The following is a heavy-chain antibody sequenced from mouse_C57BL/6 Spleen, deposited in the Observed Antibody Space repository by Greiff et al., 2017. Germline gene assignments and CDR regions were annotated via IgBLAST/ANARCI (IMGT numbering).Heavy chain of an antibody. V-gene: IGHV1-15*01. D-gene: IGHD1-1*01. CDR2: IDPETGGT. CDR1: GYTFTDYE. Sequence: QVQLQQSGAELVRPGASVTLSCKASGYTFTDYEMHWVKQTPVHGLEWIGAIDPETGGTAYNQKFKGKAILTADKSSSTAYMELRSLTSEDSAVYYCTRENGGGDYWGQGTTLTVSS. CDR3: TRENGGGDY. J-gene: IGHJ2*01.